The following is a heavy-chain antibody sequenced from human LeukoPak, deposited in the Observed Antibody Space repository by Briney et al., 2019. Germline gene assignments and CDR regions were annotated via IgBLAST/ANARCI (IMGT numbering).Heavy chain of an antibody. CDR2: INPSGGST. J-gene: IGHJ4*02. D-gene: IGHD3-10*01. CDR1: GYTFTSYY. Sequence: ASVKVSCKASGYTFTSYYMHWVRQAPGQGLEWMGIINPSGGSTSYAQKFQGRVTMTRDTSTSTVYMELSSLRSDDTAVYYCARDIRDYYGSGSYYSETHFDYWGQGTLVTVSS. CDR3: ARDIRDYYGSGSYYSETHFDY. V-gene: IGHV1-46*01.